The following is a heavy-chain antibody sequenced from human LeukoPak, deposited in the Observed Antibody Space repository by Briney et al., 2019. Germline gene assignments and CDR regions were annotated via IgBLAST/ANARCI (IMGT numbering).Heavy chain of an antibody. J-gene: IGHJ4*02. CDR2: ISSSGSTI. Sequence: GGSLRLSCAASGFTFSDYYMSWIRQAPGKGLEWVSYISSSGSTIYYADSVKGRFTISRDNAKSSLYLQVNSLRAEDTALYYCARSGDYGESFDSWGQRTLVTVSS. CDR1: GFTFSDYY. V-gene: IGHV3-11*01. CDR3: ARSGDYGESFDS. D-gene: IGHD4-17*01.